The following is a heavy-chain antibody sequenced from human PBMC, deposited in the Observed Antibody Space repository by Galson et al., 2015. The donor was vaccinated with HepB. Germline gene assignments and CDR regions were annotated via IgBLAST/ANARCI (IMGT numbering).Heavy chain of an antibody. CDR3: ARDLSVGPGILNYFDY. J-gene: IGHJ4*02. D-gene: IGHD3-9*01. Sequence: SLRLSCAASGLTVSSNYMSWVRQGPGKGLEWVSIIYSDGSTFYADSVKGRFTISRDNSKNTLFLQMNSLRVEDTAVYYCARDLSVGPGILNYFDYWGQGTLVTVSS. CDR2: IYSDGST. CDR1: GLTVSSNY. V-gene: IGHV3-66*01.